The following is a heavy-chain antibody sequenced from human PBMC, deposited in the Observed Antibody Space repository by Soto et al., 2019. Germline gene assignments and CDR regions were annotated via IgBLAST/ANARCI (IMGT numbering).Heavy chain of an antibody. CDR1: GFTFSSYS. J-gene: IGHJ4*02. Sequence: GGSLRLSCAASGFTFSSYSMNWVRQAPGKGLEWVSPISSSSSYIYYADSVKGRFTISRDNAKNSLYLQMNSLRAEDTAVYYCARGSVLRYFDWLSDPFDYWGQGTLVTVSS. CDR2: ISSSSSYI. CDR3: ARGSVLRYFDWLSDPFDY. D-gene: IGHD3-9*01. V-gene: IGHV3-21*01.